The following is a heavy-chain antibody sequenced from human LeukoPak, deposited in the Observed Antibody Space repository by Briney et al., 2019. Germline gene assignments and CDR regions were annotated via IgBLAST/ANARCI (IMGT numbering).Heavy chain of an antibody. Sequence: SETLSLTCAVYGGSFSGYYWSWIRQPPGKGLEWLGEINHSGSTNYNPSLKSRVTISVDTSKNQFSLKLSSVTAADTAVYYCARGGRHYDSSGYYRNTCWFDPWGQGTLVTVSS. CDR2: INHSGST. CDR3: ARGGRHYDSSGYYRNTCWFDP. J-gene: IGHJ5*02. V-gene: IGHV4-34*01. CDR1: GGSFSGYY. D-gene: IGHD3-22*01.